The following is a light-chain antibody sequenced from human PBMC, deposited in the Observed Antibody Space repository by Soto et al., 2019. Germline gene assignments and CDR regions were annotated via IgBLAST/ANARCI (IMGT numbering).Light chain of an antibody. J-gene: IGKJ2*01. CDR3: QQYDSSPLYT. CDR1: QSVRGNY. V-gene: IGKV3-20*01. Sequence: DIVLTQSPGTLSLSPGERATLSCRASQSVRGNYLAWYQQKPGQAPRLLIYGASSRATGIPDRFSGSGSGTDFSLTSSRLEPEDLALYYCQQYDSSPLYTVGQGTRLEIK. CDR2: GAS.